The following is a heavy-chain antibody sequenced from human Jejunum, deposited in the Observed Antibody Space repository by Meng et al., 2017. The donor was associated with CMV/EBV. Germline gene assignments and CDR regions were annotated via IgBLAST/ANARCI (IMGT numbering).Heavy chain of an antibody. CDR3: ARGGGLGSYYDDSGYFH. Sequence: TINNYEMNWVRQAPGKGLEWVSYISTGGSTRHYADSVKGRFTISRDDAKNSLYLQMNSLSAEDTAIYYCARGGGLGSYYDDSGYFHWGQGTLVTVSS. J-gene: IGHJ4*02. V-gene: IGHV3-48*03. CDR1: TINNYE. D-gene: IGHD3-22*01. CDR2: ISTGGSTR.